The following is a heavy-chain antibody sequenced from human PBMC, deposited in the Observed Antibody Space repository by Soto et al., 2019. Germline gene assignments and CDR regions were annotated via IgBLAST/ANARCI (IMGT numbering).Heavy chain of an antibody. CDR3: AREAPAPIRNYYGMDV. D-gene: IGHD2-2*01. J-gene: IGHJ6*02. CDR1: GFTFSSYS. Sequence: GGSLRLSCAASGFTFSSYSMNWVRQAPGKGLEWVSSISSSSSYIYYADSVKGRFTISRDNAKNSLYLQMNSLRAEDTAVYYCAREAPAPIRNYYGMDVWGQGTTVTVSS. CDR2: ISSSSSYI. V-gene: IGHV3-21*01.